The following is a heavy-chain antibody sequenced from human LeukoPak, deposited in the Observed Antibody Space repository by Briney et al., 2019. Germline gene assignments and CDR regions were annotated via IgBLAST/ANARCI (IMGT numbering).Heavy chain of an antibody. CDR3: ATTDY. J-gene: IGHJ4*02. V-gene: IGHV1-69*05. CDR1: GGTFTSYT. Sequence: SVKVSCKASGGTFTSYTVSWVRQAPGQGLEWMRRIIPMSGTVKYAQKFQGRVTITTDESTSTAYMELSSLRSEDTAVYYCATTDYWGQGTLVTVSS. CDR2: IIPMSGTV.